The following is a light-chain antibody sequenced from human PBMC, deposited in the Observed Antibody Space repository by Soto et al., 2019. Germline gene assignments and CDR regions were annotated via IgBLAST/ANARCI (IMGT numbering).Light chain of an antibody. CDR1: SGHSTYI. V-gene: IGLV4-60*02. J-gene: IGLJ2*01. Sequence: QPVLTQSSSASASLGSSVKLTCTLSSGHSTYIIAWHQQQPGKAPRYLVKLEGSGSYNKGSGVPDRFSGSSSGSDRYLTISNLQFEDEADYYCETWDSSTHVVFGGGTKLTVL. CDR2: LEGSGSY. CDR3: ETWDSSTHVV.